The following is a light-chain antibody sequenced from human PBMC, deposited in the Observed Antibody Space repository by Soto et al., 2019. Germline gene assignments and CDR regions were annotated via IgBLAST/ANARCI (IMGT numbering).Light chain of an antibody. J-gene: IGKJ4*01. CDR2: GAS. CDR1: QSVGSNY. CDR3: QQYGSSPLT. Sequence: EIVLTQSPGTLSLSPGERATLSCRASQSVGSNYLAWYQQKPGQAPRLLIYGASSRATGIPDRFSGSGSRTDFTLTISRLEPEDFAVYYCQQYGSSPLTFGGGTRVEIK. V-gene: IGKV3-20*01.